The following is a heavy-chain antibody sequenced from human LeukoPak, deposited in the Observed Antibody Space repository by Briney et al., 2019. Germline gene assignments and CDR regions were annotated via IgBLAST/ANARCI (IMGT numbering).Heavy chain of an antibody. CDR2: INSDGSST. CDR1: GFTFSSYW. CDR3: ARDEVRYFDWSRFLYYYYYGMDV. J-gene: IGHJ6*04. Sequence: GGSLRLSCAASGFTFSSYWMHWVRQAPGKGLVWVSRINSDGSSTSYADSVKGRFTISRDNAKNTLYLQMNSLRAEDTAVYYCARDEVRYFDWSRFLYYYYYGMDVWGKGTTATVSS. D-gene: IGHD3-9*01. V-gene: IGHV3-74*01.